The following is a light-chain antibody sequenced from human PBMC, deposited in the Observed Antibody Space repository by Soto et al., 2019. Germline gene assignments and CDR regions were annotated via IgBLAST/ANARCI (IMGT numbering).Light chain of an antibody. J-gene: IGLJ1*01. V-gene: IGLV2-14*01. CDR3: SSYTSSSTPYV. CDR2: DVS. Sequence: AMTQPASVSGSPGQSITISCTGTSSDVGGYNYVSWYQQHPGKAPKLMIYDVSNRPSGVSNRFSGSKSGNTASLTISGLQAEDEADYYCSSYTSSSTPYVFGTGTKVTVL. CDR1: SSDVGGYNY.